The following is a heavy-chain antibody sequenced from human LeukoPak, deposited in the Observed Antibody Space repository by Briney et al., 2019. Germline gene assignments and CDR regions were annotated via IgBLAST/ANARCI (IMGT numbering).Heavy chain of an antibody. D-gene: IGHD3-16*02. J-gene: IGHJ4*02. CDR2: INHSGST. CDR1: GGSFSGYY. Sequence: SETLSLTCAVYGGSFSGYYWSWIRQPPGKGLEWIGEINHSGSTNYNPSLKSRVTISVDTSKNQFSLKLSSVTAADTAVYYCARTPYDYVWGSYRRSFFDYWGQGTLVTVSS. CDR3: ARTPYDYVWGSYRRSFFDY. V-gene: IGHV4-34*01.